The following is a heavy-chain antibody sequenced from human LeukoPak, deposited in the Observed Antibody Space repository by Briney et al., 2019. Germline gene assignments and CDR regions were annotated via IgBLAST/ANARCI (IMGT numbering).Heavy chain of an antibody. CDR2: ISSSSSTI. Sequence: GGSLRLSCAASGFTFSSYSMNWVRQAPGKGLEWVSCISSSSSTIYYADSVKGRFTISRDNAKNSLYLQMNSLRAEDTAVYYCARDLRKAAAIDYWGQGTLVTVSS. V-gene: IGHV3-48*04. CDR1: GFTFSSYS. D-gene: IGHD6-13*01. CDR3: ARDLRKAAAIDY. J-gene: IGHJ4*02.